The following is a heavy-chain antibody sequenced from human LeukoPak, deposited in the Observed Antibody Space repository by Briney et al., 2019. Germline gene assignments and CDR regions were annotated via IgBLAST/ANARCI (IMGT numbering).Heavy chain of an antibody. J-gene: IGHJ4*01. CDR2: IYYTGST. D-gene: IGHD6-13*01. CDR3: ARQGYSSSWPLVFDY. V-gene: IGHV4-39*01. CDR1: GGSISSSSYY. Sequence: PSETLSLTCTVSGGSISSSSYYWGWIRQPPGKGLEFIGSIYYTGSTYYNPSLKSRVTISVDTSNYQFSLRLSSVTAADTAVYYCARQGYSSSWPLVFDYWGHGTLDTVSS.